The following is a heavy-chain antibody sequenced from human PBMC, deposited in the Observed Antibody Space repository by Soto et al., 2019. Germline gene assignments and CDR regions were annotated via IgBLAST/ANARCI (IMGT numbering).Heavy chain of an antibody. Sequence: ASVKVSCKASGYTFTHFYITWVRQAPGQGLEWMGAISPHNFNTNYAQKFRGRVTLTTEKSTNTAYMDLRSLPSDDTAVYYCARDDGGHDILTAYYKAHQFDSCSQRVPVAVAS. CDR2: ISPHNFNT. CDR3: ARDDGGHDILTAYYKAHQFDS. CDR1: GYTFTHFY. J-gene: IGHJ4*02. D-gene: IGHD3-9*01. V-gene: IGHV1-18*01.